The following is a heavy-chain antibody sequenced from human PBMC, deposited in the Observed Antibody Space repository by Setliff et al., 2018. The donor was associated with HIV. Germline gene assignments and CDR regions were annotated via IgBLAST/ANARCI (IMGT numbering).Heavy chain of an antibody. CDR1: GFTFGDYP. J-gene: IGHJ4*02. Sequence: GGSLRLSCTASGFTFGDYPVNWVRQAPGKGPAWVSYISTGSRTIYYADSVKGRFTISRDDAKNSLYLQMDSLRAEDSSVYYCARGGSDYWGQGALVTVS. D-gene: IGHD3-16*01. CDR3: ARGGSDY. CDR2: ISTGSRTI. V-gene: IGHV3-48*01.